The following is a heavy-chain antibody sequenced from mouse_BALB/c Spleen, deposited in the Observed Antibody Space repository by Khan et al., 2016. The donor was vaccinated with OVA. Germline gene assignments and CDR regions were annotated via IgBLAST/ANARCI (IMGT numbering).Heavy chain of an antibody. CDR3: ARHRGDDGSNPYFDY. CDR2: ISSGGTYT. J-gene: IGHJ2*01. Sequence: EVHLVESGGGLVRPGGSLKLSCAASGFSFSSYSMSWVRQTPEKRLQWVATISSGGTYTYYPDSVRGRFTISRDNANNTLYLQMSSLKSEDTAMYYCARHRGDDGSNPYFDYWGQGTTLTVSS. D-gene: IGHD1-1*01. V-gene: IGHV5-9-3*01. CDR1: GFSFSSYS.